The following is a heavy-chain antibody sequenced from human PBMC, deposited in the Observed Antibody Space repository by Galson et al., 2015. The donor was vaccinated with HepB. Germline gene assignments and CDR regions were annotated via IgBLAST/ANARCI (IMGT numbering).Heavy chain of an antibody. CDR2: IWYDGSYK. V-gene: IGHV3-33*01. J-gene: IGHJ3*02. CDR3: ARGHYYDGSGHYSDAFDI. Sequence: SLRLSCAASGFTWNSYAMHWVRQAPGKGLEWVALIWYDGSYKYYADSVKGRFAISRDNSKNTLYLQMNSPRADDTAVYFCARGHYYDGSGHYSDAFDIWGQGTVVSVSS. CDR1: GFTWNSYA. D-gene: IGHD3-22*01.